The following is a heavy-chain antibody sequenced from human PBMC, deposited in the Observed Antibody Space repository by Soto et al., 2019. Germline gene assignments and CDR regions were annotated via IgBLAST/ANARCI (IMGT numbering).Heavy chain of an antibody. CDR3: ARDRVVVVPAAMPVYYYYMDV. D-gene: IGHD2-2*01. Sequence: GGSLGLSCAASGFTFSSSGMHWVRQAPGKGLEWVAVIWYDGSNKYYADSVKGRFTISRDNSKNTLYLQMNSLRAEDTAVYYCARDRVVVVPAAMPVYYYYMDVWRKGTTVTVSS. J-gene: IGHJ6*03. CDR2: IWYDGSNK. V-gene: IGHV3-33*01. CDR1: GFTFSSSG.